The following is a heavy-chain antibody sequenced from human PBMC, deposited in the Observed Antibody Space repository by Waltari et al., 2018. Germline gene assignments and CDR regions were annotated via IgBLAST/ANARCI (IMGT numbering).Heavy chain of an antibody. J-gene: IGHJ4*02. CDR3: ARDLGSDYGNRDY. D-gene: IGHD4-17*01. CDR2: INPNSGDT. V-gene: IGHV1-2*06. CDR1: GYTVTGYY. Sequence: QVHLVHSGAEVKKPGASVNVSCKASGYTVTGYYIQWVRRATGQGLEWMGRINPNSGDTNYAQKFQGRVTLTRDTSINTAYMELSSLKSDDTAVYYCARDLGSDYGNRDYWGQGTLVTVPS.